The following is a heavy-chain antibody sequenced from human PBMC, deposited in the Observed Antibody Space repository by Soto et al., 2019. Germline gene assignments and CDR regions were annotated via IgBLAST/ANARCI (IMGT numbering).Heavy chain of an antibody. J-gene: IGHJ2*01. D-gene: IGHD3-22*01. CDR3: ARDGYDGSSGLGRDGEFDL. Sequence: QVQLVQSGAEVKKPGASVKVSCKASGYTFTSYAMHWVRQAPGQRLEWMGWINAGNGNTNYSQKFQGRVTITRDTTASTDYVERRSLRSEDTGVYECARDGYDGSSGLGRDGEFDLWGHGTLVTVSS. V-gene: IGHV1-3*01. CDR1: GYTFTSYA. CDR2: INAGNGNT.